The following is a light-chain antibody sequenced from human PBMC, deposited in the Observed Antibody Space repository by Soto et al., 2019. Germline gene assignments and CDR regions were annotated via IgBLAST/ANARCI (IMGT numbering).Light chain of an antibody. CDR3: SSYTITSTLV. V-gene: IGLV2-14*03. CDR1: SSDVGGYNY. J-gene: IGLJ2*01. CDR2: DVS. Sequence: QSALTQPASVSGSPGQSITISCTGTSSDVGGYNYVSWYQQHPGKAPKLMIYDVSNRPSGVSNRFSGSKSGNTASLTISGLQVEDEADYYCSSYTITSTLVFGGGTKLTVL.